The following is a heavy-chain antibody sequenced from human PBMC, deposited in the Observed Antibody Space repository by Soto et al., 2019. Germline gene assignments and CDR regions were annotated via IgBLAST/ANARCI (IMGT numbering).Heavy chain of an antibody. CDR1: GFSLSTSGVG. Sequence: GSGPTLVNPTQTLTLTCTFSGFSLSTSGVGVGWIRQPPGKALEWLALIFWDDDKSYSPSLKSRLTITKDISKDQVVLAMTNMDPVDTATYYCAHRGYDRSAFYPTGFDYWGQGTLVTVSS. CDR3: AHRGYDRSAFYPTGFDY. CDR2: IFWDDDK. D-gene: IGHD3-22*01. V-gene: IGHV2-5*02. J-gene: IGHJ4*02.